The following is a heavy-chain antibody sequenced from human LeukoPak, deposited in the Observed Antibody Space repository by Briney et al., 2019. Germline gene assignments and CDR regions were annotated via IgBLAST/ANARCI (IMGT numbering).Heavy chain of an antibody. CDR3: ARGSLWFGEGGDY. J-gene: IGHJ4*02. CDR2: MNPNSGNT. V-gene: IGHV1-8*01. Sequence: ASVKLSCKASGYTFTSYDINWVRQATGQGIEWMGWMNPNSGNTGYAQKFQGRVTMTRNTSISTAYMELSSLRSEDTAVYYCARGSLWFGEGGDYWGQGTLVTVSS. CDR1: GYTFTSYD. D-gene: IGHD3-10*01.